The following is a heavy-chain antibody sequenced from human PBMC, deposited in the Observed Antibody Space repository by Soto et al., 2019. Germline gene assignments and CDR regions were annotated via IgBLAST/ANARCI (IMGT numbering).Heavy chain of an antibody. CDR2: MNPNSGNT. CDR3: ARGLGYSYGPHDAFDI. CDR1: RYTFTSYY. Sequence: ASVKVSSKASRYTFTSYYIKWVRQATGQGLEWMGWMNPNSGNTGYAQKFQGRVTMTRNTSISTAYMELSSLRSEDTAVYYCARGLGYSYGPHDAFDIWGQGTMVTVSS. J-gene: IGHJ3*02. D-gene: IGHD5-18*01. V-gene: IGHV1-8*01.